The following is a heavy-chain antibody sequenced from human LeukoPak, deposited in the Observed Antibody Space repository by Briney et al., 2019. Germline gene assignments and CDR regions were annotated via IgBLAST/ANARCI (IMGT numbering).Heavy chain of an antibody. V-gene: IGHV3-7*01. CDR1: GFTFSSYW. J-gene: IGHJ4*02. D-gene: IGHD5-18*01. CDR3: ARPDTAKSFDY. CDR2: IKQDGSEK. Sequence: PGGSLRLSCAASGFTFSSYWMSWVRQAPGKGLEWVANIKQDGSEKYYVDSVKGRLTISRDNAKNSLYLQMNSLRAEDTAVYYCARPDTAKSFDYWGQGTLVTVSS.